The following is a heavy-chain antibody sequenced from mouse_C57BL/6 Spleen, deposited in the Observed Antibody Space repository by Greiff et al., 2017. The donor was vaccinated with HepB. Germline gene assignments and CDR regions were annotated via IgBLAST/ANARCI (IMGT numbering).Heavy chain of an antibody. V-gene: IGHV5-4*03. CDR3: ARNRIYDGYYDD. D-gene: IGHD2-3*01. Sequence: EVMLVESGGGLVKPGGSLKLSCAASGFTFSSYAMSWVRQTPAKRLEWVATISDGGSYTYYPDNVKGRFPSSRDNAKNNLYLQMSHLKSEDTAMYYCARNRIYDGYYDDWGQGTTLTVSS. CDR2: ISDGGSYT. J-gene: IGHJ2*01. CDR1: GFTFSSYA.